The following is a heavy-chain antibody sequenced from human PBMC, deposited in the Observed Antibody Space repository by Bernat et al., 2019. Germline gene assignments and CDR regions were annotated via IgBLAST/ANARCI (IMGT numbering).Heavy chain of an antibody. D-gene: IGHD6-13*01. CDR3: AKDADSSSWQSYYYYYGMDV. V-gene: IGHV3-30*18. Sequence: QVQLVESGGGVVQPGRSLRLSCAASGFTFSSYGMHWVRQAPGKGLEWVAVISYDGSNTYYADSVKGRFTISRDNSKNTLYLQMNSLRAEDTAVYYCAKDADSSSWQSYYYYYGMDVWGQGTTVTVSS. CDR2: ISYDGSNT. CDR1: GFTFSSYG. J-gene: IGHJ6*02.